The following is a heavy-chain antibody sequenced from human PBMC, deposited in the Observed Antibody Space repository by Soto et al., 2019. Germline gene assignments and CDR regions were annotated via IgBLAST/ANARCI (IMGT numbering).Heavy chain of an antibody. CDR3: ARELEVVGAATNYYYYGMDV. Sequence: GGSLRLSCAASGFTFSNYAMSWVRQAPGKGLEWVSSVSATTGYIYYTDSVKGRFTISRDNAKNSLYLQMNSLRAEDTAVYYCARELEVVGAATNYYYYGMDVWGQGTTVTVSS. CDR1: GFTFSNYA. D-gene: IGHD2-15*01. CDR2: VSATTGYI. J-gene: IGHJ6*02. V-gene: IGHV3-21*01.